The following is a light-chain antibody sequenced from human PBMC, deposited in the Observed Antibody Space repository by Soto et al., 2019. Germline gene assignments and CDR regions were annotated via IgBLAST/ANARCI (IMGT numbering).Light chain of an antibody. Sequence: QSVLTQPPSASGTPGQRVTISCSGSSSTIGSNTVNWYQQLPGTAPKLLIYSNNQRPSGVPDRFSGSKSGTSAPLAISGLQSEDEADYYCAAWDDSLNGYVFGTGTKVTVL. CDR1: SSTIGSNT. V-gene: IGLV1-44*01. CDR3: AAWDDSLNGYV. CDR2: SNN. J-gene: IGLJ1*01.